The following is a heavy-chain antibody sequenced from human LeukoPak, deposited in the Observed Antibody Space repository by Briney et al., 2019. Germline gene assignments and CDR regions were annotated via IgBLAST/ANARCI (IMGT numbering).Heavy chain of an antibody. CDR1: GYIFTSYG. Sequence: ASVKVSCKASGYIFTSYGISWVRQAPGQGLEWMGWISAYNGNTDYAQNLQGRVTMTTDTSTSTAYMELRSLRSDDTAVYYCARSPFGYCSGGSCYDLGHYGMDVWGQGTTVTVSS. J-gene: IGHJ6*02. CDR2: ISAYNGNT. CDR3: ARSPFGYCSGGSCYDLGHYGMDV. V-gene: IGHV1-18*01. D-gene: IGHD2-15*01.